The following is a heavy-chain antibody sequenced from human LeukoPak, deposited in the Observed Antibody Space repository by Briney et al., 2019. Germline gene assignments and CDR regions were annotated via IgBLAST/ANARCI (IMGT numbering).Heavy chain of an antibody. J-gene: IGHJ5*02. CDR2: INHSGST. CDR3: AREVRGYFNWFDP. Sequence: PSETLSLTCAVYGGSFSGYYWSLIRQPPGKGLEWIGEINHSGSTNYNPSLKSRVTISVDTSKNQFSLKLSSVTAADTAVYYCAREVRGYFNWFDPWGQGTLVTVSS. V-gene: IGHV4-34*01. CDR1: GGSFSGYY. D-gene: IGHD3-22*01.